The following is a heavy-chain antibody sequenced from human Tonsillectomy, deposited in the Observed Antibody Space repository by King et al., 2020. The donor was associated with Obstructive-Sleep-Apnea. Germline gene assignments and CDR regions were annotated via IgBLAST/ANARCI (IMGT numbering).Heavy chain of an antibody. D-gene: IGHD6-13*01. CDR1: GYTFTNYD. Sequence: VQLVESGAEVKKPGASVKVSCKASGYTFTNYDINWVRQATGQGLEWMGWMNPNRCNRGYAQKFQGRVTMTRNTSINTAYMELSSLRSEDTAVYYCARGYVRQQLVLNYWGQGTLVTVSS. CDR2: MNPNRCNR. V-gene: IGHV1-8*01. J-gene: IGHJ4*02. CDR3: ARGYVRQQLVLNY.